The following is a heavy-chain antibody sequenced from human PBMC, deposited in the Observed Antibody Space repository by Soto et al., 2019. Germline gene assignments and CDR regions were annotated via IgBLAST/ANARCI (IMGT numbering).Heavy chain of an antibody. CDR1: GGSINRYC. Sequence: PSETLSLTCTVSGGSINRYCWSWIRQPPGKGLEWIAYIFDSGNANYNPSLKSRVTISVDTSKNQFSLKLTSVTAADTAVYYCARHRRTTVAKFYFDNWGQGALVTVSS. D-gene: IGHD4-4*01. J-gene: IGHJ4*02. V-gene: IGHV4-59*08. CDR2: IFDSGNA. CDR3: ARHRRTTVAKFYFDN.